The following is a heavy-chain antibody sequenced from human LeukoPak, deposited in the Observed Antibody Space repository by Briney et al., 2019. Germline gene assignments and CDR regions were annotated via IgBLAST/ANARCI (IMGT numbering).Heavy chain of an antibody. CDR3: AKEIWPTVTTPGHTHFDY. CDR1: GFTVSSNY. Sequence: QPGGSLRLSCAASGFTVSSNYMSWVRQAPGKGLEWVSVIYSGGSTYYADSVKGRFTISRDNSKNTLCLQMNSLRAEDTAVYYCAKEIWPTVTTPGHTHFDYWGQGTLVTVSS. J-gene: IGHJ4*02. D-gene: IGHD4-17*01. CDR2: IYSGGST. V-gene: IGHV3-66*02.